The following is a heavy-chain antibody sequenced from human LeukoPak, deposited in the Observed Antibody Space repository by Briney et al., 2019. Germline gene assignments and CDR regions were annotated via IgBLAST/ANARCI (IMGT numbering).Heavy chain of an antibody. CDR2: IYYSGST. J-gene: IGHJ5*02. D-gene: IGHD3-3*01. CDR1: GGSISSYY. Sequence: PSETLSLTCTVSGGSISSYYWSWIRQPPGKGLEWIGYIYYSGSTNYNPSLKSRVTISVDTSKNQFPLKLSSVTAADTAVYYCARTYYDFWSGSYNWFDPWGQGTLVTVSS. CDR3: ARTYYDFWSGSYNWFDP. V-gene: IGHV4-59*08.